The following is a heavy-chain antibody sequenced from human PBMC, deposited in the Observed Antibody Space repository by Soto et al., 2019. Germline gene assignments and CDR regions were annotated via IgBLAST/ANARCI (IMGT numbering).Heavy chain of an antibody. V-gene: IGHV1-46*01. J-gene: IGHJ5*02. Sequence: ASVKVSCKASGYTFTSYYMHWVRQAPGQGLEWMGIINPSGGSTSYAEKFQGRVTMTRNTSTSTAYMELSSLRSEDTAVYYCARSYYYGSGSVNWFDPWGQGTLVTVSS. CDR3: ARSYYYGSGSVNWFDP. D-gene: IGHD3-10*01. CDR1: GYTFTSYY. CDR2: INPSGGST.